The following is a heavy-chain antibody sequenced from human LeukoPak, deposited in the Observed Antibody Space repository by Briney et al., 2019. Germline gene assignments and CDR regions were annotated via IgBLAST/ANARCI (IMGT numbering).Heavy chain of an antibody. CDR2: ISYDGSNK. Sequence: GSLRLSCAASGFTFSSYGMHWVRQAPGKGLEWVAVISYDGSNKYYADSVKGRFTISRDNSKNTLYLQMNSLRAEDTAVYYCAILVGARAFDIWGQGTMVTVSS. CDR1: GFTFSSYG. V-gene: IGHV3-30*03. CDR3: AILVGARAFDI. D-gene: IGHD1-26*01. J-gene: IGHJ3*02.